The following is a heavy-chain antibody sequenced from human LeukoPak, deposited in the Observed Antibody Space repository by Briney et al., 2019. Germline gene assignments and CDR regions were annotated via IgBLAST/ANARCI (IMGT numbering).Heavy chain of an antibody. Sequence: ASVKVSCKASGYTFTSYYMHWVRQPPGQGLEWMGIINPSGGSTSYAQKFQGRVNMTRDTSTSTVYMELSSLRSEDTAVYYCAREGDVDTATWHWFDPWGQGTLVTVSS. CDR1: GYTFTSYY. CDR3: AREGDVDTATWHWFDP. J-gene: IGHJ5*02. D-gene: IGHD5-18*01. V-gene: IGHV1-46*01. CDR2: INPSGGST.